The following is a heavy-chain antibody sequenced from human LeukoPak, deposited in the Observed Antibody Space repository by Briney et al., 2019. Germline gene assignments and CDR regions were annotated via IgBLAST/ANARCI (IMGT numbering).Heavy chain of an antibody. D-gene: IGHD3-3*01. CDR1: GGSISSYC. V-gene: IGHV4-4*09. Sequence: SETLSLTCTVSGGSISSYCWSWIRQPPGKGLEWIGYIYTSGSTNYNPSLKSRVTISVDTSKNQFSLKLSSVTAADTAVYYCARHQTIYDFWSGYYRDAFDIWGQGTMVTVSS. CDR2: IYTSGST. J-gene: IGHJ3*02. CDR3: ARHQTIYDFWSGYYRDAFDI.